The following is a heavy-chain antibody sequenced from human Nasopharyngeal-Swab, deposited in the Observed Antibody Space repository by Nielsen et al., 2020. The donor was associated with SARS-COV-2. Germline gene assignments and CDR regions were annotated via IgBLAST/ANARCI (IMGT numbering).Heavy chain of an antibody. D-gene: IGHD1-26*01. Sequence: WIRQPPGKGLERVAVISYDGSNKYYADSVKGRFTISRDNSKNTLYLQMNSLRAEDTAVYYCAKAALIGNYFYYYYYMDVWGKGTTVTVSS. V-gene: IGHV3-30*18. CDR3: AKAALIGNYFYYYYYMDV. J-gene: IGHJ6*03. CDR2: ISYDGSNK.